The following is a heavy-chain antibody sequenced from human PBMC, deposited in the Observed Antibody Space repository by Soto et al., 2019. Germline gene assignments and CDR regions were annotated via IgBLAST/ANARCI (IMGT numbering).Heavy chain of an antibody. CDR2: ISYDGSNK. CDR1: GFTFSSYA. D-gene: IGHD3-22*01. Sequence: GGSLRLSCAASGFTFSSYAMHWVRQAPGKGLEWVAVISYDGSNKYYADSVKGRFTISRDNSKNTLYLQMNSLRAEDTAVYYCARAPDYYDSSGRRCFDPCGQGTLVIVSS. J-gene: IGHJ5*02. V-gene: IGHV3-30-3*01. CDR3: ARAPDYYDSSGRRCFDP.